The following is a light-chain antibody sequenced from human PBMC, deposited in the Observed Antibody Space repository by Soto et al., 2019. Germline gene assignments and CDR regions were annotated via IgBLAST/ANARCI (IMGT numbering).Light chain of an antibody. CDR3: QQYNNWPPT. CDR2: GAS. V-gene: IGKV3-15*01. CDR1: QSVSSN. Sequence: EIVMTQSPATLSVSPGERATLSCRASQSVSSNLAWYQQKPDQAPRILIYGASTRATGIPARFSGSGSGTEFTLTICCLQTEDFAVYYCQQYNNWPPTFGKGTKLEIK. J-gene: IGKJ2*01.